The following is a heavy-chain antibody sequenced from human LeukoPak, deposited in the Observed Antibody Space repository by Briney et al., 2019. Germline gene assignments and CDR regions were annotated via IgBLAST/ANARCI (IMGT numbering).Heavy chain of an antibody. J-gene: IGHJ4*02. CDR2: ISPTGSST. D-gene: IGHD2-8*02. Sequence: ASVKVFCKASAFTFTNYYMHWVRQAPGQGLEWMGLISPTGSSTNYAQKFRGRVTMTRDTSTTTVYMELSSLRSEDTAVYYCAREESGGYFDYWGQGTLVTVSS. CDR1: AFTFTNYY. V-gene: IGHV1-46*01. CDR3: AREESGGYFDY.